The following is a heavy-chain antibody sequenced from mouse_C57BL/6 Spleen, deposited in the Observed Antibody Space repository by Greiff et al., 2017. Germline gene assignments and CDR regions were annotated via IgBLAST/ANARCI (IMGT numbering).Heavy chain of an antibody. Sequence: EVKLVESGGGLVKPGGSLTLSCAASGFTFSDYGMHWVRPAPEKGLEWVAYISSGSSTIYYADTVKGRFTISRANAKNTLFLQMTSLRSEDTAMYYCARGYYGSSYGAMDYWGQGTSVTVSS. CDR1: GFTFSDYG. CDR3: ARGYYGSSYGAMDY. J-gene: IGHJ4*01. CDR2: ISSGSSTI. V-gene: IGHV5-17*01. D-gene: IGHD1-1*01.